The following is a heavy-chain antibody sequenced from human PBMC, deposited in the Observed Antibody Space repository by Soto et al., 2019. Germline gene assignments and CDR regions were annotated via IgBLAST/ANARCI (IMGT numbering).Heavy chain of an antibody. CDR1: GYIFSSHC. CDR3: ARDVSGPGATYVMDV. J-gene: IGHJ6*02. V-gene: IGHV1-46*01. Sequence: QVQLVQSGADVKKPGASVKVSCKASGYIFSSHCICWVRQAPGQGLQWMGIINPGGGRTAYAQKFQGRVTLTRDMSTSTVYMELTSLTYDDTAVYYCARDVSGPGATYVMDVWGQGTTVTVSS. CDR2: INPGGGRT. D-gene: IGHD2-2*01.